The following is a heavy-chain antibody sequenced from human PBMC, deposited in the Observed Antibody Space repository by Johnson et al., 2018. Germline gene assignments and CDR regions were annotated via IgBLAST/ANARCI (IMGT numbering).Heavy chain of an antibody. CDR1: GGTFSSHS. Sequence: QVQLVQSGAEVKKPGSSVKVSCKASGGTFSSHSISWVRQAPGQGLEWMGRTVPMHGITTYAPKFQGRVPITADKSTNTAYMELSSLRSEDTAVYYCARSNYYGSDYYNSFDIWGQGTMVTVSS. CDR3: ARSNYYGSDYYNSFDI. V-gene: IGHV1-69*02. J-gene: IGHJ3*02. CDR2: TVPMHGIT. D-gene: IGHD3-10*01.